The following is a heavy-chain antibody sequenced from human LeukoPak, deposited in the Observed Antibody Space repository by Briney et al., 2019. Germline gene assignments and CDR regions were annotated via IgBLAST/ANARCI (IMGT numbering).Heavy chain of an antibody. V-gene: IGHV5-51*01. CDR3: ARGRRDGYNYDAFDI. Sequence: GESLKISCKGSGYSFTSYWIGWARQMPGKGLEWMGIIYPGDSDTRYSPSFQGQVTISADKSISTAYLQWSSLKASYTAMYYCARGRRDGYNYDAFDIWGQGTMVTVSS. CDR2: IYPGDSDT. D-gene: IGHD5-24*01. CDR1: GYSFTSYW. J-gene: IGHJ3*02.